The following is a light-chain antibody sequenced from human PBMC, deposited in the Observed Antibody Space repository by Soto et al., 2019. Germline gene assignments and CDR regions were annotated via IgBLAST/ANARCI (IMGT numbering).Light chain of an antibody. Sequence: QSALSQPPSASGSPGQPVTISCTGNSSDVGGYNYVSWYQQHPGKAPKLMIYEVSKRPSGVPDRFSGSKSGNTASLTVSGLQAEDEADYYCSSYAGSNNPYVFGTGTKVTVL. CDR3: SSYAGSNNPYV. CDR2: EVS. V-gene: IGLV2-8*01. CDR1: SSDVGGYNY. J-gene: IGLJ1*01.